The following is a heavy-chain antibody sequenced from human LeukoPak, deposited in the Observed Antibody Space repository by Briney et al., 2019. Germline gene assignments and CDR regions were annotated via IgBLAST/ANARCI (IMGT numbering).Heavy chain of an antibody. CDR3: AKVPTVTTWAFDI. Sequence: GGSLRLSCAASGFTFSSYAMSWVRQAPGKGLEWVSAISGSGGSTYYADSVKGRFTISRDNSKNALYLQMNSLRAEDTAVYYCAKVPTVTTWAFDIWGQGTMVTVSS. V-gene: IGHV3-23*01. D-gene: IGHD4-17*01. CDR2: ISGSGGST. CDR1: GFTFSSYA. J-gene: IGHJ3*02.